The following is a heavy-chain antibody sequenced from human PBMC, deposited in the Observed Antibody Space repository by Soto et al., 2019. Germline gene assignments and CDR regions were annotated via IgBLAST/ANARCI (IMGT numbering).Heavy chain of an antibody. CDR3: AKDHTLGIGDAFDI. J-gene: IGHJ3*02. V-gene: IGHV3-23*01. CDR1: GFTFSSYA. CDR2: ISDSGTGT. D-gene: IGHD3-3*02. Sequence: EVQILESGGGLVQPGGSLRLSCAASGFTFSSYAMDWVRQAPGKGLAWVSGISDSGTGTYYADSVKGRFTISQDNSKNTVSLQIKSLRAEDTAVYYCAKDHTLGIGDAFDIWGNGKMVNVAS.